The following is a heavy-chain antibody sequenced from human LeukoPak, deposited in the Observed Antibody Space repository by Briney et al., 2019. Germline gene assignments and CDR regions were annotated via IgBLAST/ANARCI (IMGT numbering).Heavy chain of an antibody. CDR2: ISSSSSYI. D-gene: IGHD3-10*01. V-gene: IGHV3-21*01. CDR3: ARARITRGGVFFDY. J-gene: IGHJ4*02. CDR1: GFTFSTNS. Sequence: PGGSLRLSCAASGFTFSTNSMNWVRQAPGKGLEWVSSISSSSSYIYYADSVKGRFTISRDNAKNSLYLQMNSLRAEDTAVYYCARARITRGGVFFDYWGQGTLVTVSS.